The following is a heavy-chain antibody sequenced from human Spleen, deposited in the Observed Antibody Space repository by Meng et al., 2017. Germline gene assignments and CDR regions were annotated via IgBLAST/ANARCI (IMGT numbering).Heavy chain of an antibody. V-gene: IGHV1-2*06. CDR1: GYTFAAYW. J-gene: IGHJ4*02. CDR2: IDPKSDNT. CDR3: ARDEDISAAGYLLGDF. Sequence: VESVESGAEVEKPGGSVKVSCKASGYTFAAYWIQWVRQAPGQGLEWMGRIDPKSDNTHYAQKFQGRVTMTRDTSISTAYMELSGLRSDDTAVYYCARDEDISAAGYLLGDFWGQGTLVTVSS. D-gene: IGHD6-13*01.